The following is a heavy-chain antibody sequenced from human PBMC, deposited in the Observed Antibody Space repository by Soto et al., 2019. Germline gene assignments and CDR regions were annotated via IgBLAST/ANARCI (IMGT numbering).Heavy chain of an antibody. V-gene: IGHV4-39*01. Sequence: SETLSLTCTVSGGSISSSSYYWGWIRQPPGKGLEWIGSIYYSGGTYYNPSLKSRVTISVDTSKNQFSLKLSSVTAADTAVYYCARQHLDLWSGYYLNWFDPWGQGTLVTVSS. J-gene: IGHJ5*02. CDR2: IYYSGGT. CDR3: ARQHLDLWSGYYLNWFDP. CDR1: GGSISSSSYY. D-gene: IGHD3-3*01.